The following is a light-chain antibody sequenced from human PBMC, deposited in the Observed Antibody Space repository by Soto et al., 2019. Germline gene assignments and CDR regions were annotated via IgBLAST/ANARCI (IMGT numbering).Light chain of an antibody. Sequence: IHMTLSPSSVSASVGHTVTIACRASQGLKFLAWYQQKQGKAPRLLIYEATNLQSGVPPRFSGSGYGTDFNLTISSLQTEDFATYFCQQANSFPITFGQGTRLEIK. J-gene: IGKJ5*01. CDR2: EAT. CDR1: QGLKF. CDR3: QQANSFPIT. V-gene: IGKV1-12*01.